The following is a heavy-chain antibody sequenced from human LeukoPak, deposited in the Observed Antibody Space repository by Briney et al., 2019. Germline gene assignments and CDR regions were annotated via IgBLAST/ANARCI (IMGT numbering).Heavy chain of an antibody. D-gene: IGHD3-16*01. J-gene: IGHJ4*02. CDR2: MNNDGRVR. CDR3: AREFEATGFWALDY. CDR1: LFTFNSYW. Sequence: GGSLRLSCKVSLFTFNSYWMHWVGQAPGKGLVWVSRMNNDGRVRTYAHSVHARFTISRDNAMNTLYLQINGLRAEDEAGYYCAREFEATGFWALDYWGQGTLVTASS. V-gene: IGHV3-74*01.